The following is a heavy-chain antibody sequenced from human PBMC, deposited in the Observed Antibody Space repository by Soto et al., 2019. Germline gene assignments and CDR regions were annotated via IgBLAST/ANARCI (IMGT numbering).Heavy chain of an antibody. J-gene: IGHJ6*02. CDR2: LSGSSINT. V-gene: IGHV3-23*01. D-gene: IGHD2-21*01. CDR3: TTQFSRYSRKPPEDV. CDR1: GFTFANYA. Sequence: GSLRLSCEASGFTFANYAMTWVRQGPGEGLEWVSALSGSSINTYYADSVKGRFTISRDNSKNTLHLQMNSLRVDDTAVYYCTTQFSRYSRKPPEDVWVQGTPVTVSS.